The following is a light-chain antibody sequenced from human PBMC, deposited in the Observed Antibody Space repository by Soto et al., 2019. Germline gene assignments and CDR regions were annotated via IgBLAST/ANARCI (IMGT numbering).Light chain of an antibody. CDR2: ENN. CDR1: SGSIANNY. J-gene: IGLJ2*01. V-gene: IGLV6-57*04. CDR3: QSYDRDFVV. Sequence: NFMLTQPHSVSESPGKTLSISCTRSSGSIANNYVQWYQQRPGSAPTTVIYENNQRLSGVPDRFSGSTDGSPNSASLTISGLQTEDEADYYCQSYDRDFVVFGGGTKLTVL.